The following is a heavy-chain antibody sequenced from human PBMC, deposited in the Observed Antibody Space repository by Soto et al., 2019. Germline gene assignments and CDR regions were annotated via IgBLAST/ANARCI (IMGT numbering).Heavy chain of an antibody. Sequence: QVTLKESGPVLLRPTETLTLTCTVSGFSLSDSRLGVGWIRQPPGKALEWVAHIFSDDDRSYSPSLRSRLTISKDPSISQVVLTLTNVDPADTATYYCVRIDVTRDCLYYFEHWGRGTPGTVSP. CDR2: IFSDDDR. J-gene: IGHJ4*02. CDR1: GFSLSDSRLG. CDR3: VRIDVTRDCLYYFEH. V-gene: IGHV2-26*01. D-gene: IGHD3-10*01.